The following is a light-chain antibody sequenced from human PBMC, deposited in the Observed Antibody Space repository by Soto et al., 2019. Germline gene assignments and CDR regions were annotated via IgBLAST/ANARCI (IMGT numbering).Light chain of an antibody. Sequence: EIVMTQSPATLSVSPGERATLSCRASQSVSSNFAWYQQKPGQAPRLLIYGAFTRATDIPARFSGSGSGTEFTLTISSLQSEDFAVYYCQQHNNWPPWTFGQGTKVESK. CDR3: QQHNNWPPWT. CDR2: GAF. CDR1: QSVSSN. V-gene: IGKV3-15*01. J-gene: IGKJ1*01.